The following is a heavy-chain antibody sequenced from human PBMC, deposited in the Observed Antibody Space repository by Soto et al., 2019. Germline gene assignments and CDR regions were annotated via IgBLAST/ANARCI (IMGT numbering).Heavy chain of an antibody. CDR2: IYYSGST. Sequence: PSETLSLTCTVSGGSISSYYWSWIRQPPGKGLEWIGYIYYSGSTNYNPSLKSRVTISVGTSKNQFSLKLTSVTAADTAVYYCARGPKHARTNGTTGARYYYYGMDVWGQGTTVNVSS. V-gene: IGHV4-59*12. D-gene: IGHD1-1*01. J-gene: IGHJ6*02. CDR3: ARGPKHARTNGTTGARYYYYGMDV. CDR1: GGSISSYY.